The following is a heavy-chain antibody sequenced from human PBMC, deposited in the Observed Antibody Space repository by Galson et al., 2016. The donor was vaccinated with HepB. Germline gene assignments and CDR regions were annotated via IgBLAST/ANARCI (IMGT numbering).Heavy chain of an antibody. V-gene: IGHV3-7*01. CDR3: ASPTDHYDILPGRRYYYGMDV. Sequence: SLRLSCAASGFTFSSYWMSWVRQAPGKGLEWVANIKQDGSEKYYVDSVKGRFTISRDNAKNSLYLQMNSLRAEDTAVYYCASPTDHYDILPGRRYYYGMDVWGQGTTVTVSS. J-gene: IGHJ6*02. D-gene: IGHD3-9*01. CDR1: GFTFSSYW. CDR2: IKQDGSEK.